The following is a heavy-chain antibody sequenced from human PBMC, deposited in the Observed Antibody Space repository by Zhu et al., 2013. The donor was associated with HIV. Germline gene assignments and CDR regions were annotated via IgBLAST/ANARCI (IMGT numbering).Heavy chain of an antibody. V-gene: IGHV1-8*02. J-gene: IGHJ4*02. Sequence: QVQLVQSGAEVKKPGASVKVSCKASGYTFTSYYMHWVRQATGQGLEWMGWMTPNSGSTGYAQKFQGRVTMTRNTSITTAYMELSSLRSEDTAVYYCARGLPHIDYWGQGTLVTVSS. CDR1: GYTFTSYY. CDR2: MTPNSGST. CDR3: ARGLPHIDY.